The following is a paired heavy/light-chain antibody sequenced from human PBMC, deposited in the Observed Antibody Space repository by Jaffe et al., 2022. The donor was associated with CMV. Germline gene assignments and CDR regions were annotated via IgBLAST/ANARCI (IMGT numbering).Heavy chain of an antibody. CDR2: IIPSGGSR. V-gene: IGHV3-64D*06. CDR1: GFTFSSFA. CDR3: VRDFGTGWYFFDF. J-gene: IGHJ4*02. D-gene: IGHD6-19*01. Sequence: EVQLVESGGGLVQPGGSLQLSCSASGFTFSSFAMHWVRQAPGKGLEYVSGIIPSGGSRYYADSVKGRFIISRDNFKNTLYLQMSSLRPEDTAVYYCVRDFGTGWYFFDFWGQGALVTVSS.
Light chain of an antibody. J-gene: IGKJ1*01. V-gene: IGKV3-20*01. CDR2: AAS. Sequence: EIVLTQSPGTLSLSPGERATLSCRASQSVSSDYLAWYQQNLGQAPRLLFYAASRRATGIPDRFSASGSGTDFTLIISRLEPEDFAVFYCQQYGRSPWTFGQGTRVEIK. CDR3: QQYGRSPWT. CDR1: QSVSSDY.